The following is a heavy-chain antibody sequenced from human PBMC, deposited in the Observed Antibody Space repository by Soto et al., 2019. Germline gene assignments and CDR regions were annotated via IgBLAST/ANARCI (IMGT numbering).Heavy chain of an antibody. CDR2: IIPIFGTA. Sequence: QVQLVQSGAEVKKPGSSVKVSCKASGGTFSSYAISWVRQAPGQGLEWMGGIIPIFGTANYAQKFQGRVTITADDSTSTAYMELRSLRSEDTAVYYCARVGERAVAEPYYYYGMDVWGQGTTVTVSS. V-gene: IGHV1-69*01. CDR3: ARVGERAVAEPYYYYGMDV. CDR1: GGTFSSYA. J-gene: IGHJ6*02. D-gene: IGHD6-19*01.